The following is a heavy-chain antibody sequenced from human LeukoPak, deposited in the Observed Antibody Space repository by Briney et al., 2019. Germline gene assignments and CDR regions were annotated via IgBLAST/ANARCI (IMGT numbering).Heavy chain of an antibody. CDR2: ISGSGGST. CDR3: AKGSGGSYLSNY. CDR1: GFTFSSYA. D-gene: IGHD2-15*01. J-gene: IGHJ4*02. V-gene: IGHV3-23*01. Sequence: GGSLRLSCAASGFTFSSYAMSWVRQAPGKGLEWVSAISGSGGSTYYADSVKGRFTISRDNSKNTLYLQMNSLRAEGTAVYYCAKGSGGSYLSNYWGQGTLVTVSS.